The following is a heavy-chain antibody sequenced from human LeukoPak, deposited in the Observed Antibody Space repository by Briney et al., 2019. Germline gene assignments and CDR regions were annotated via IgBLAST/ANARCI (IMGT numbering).Heavy chain of an antibody. Sequence: SETLSLTCTVSGYSVSSGYYWGWIRPPPGKGLEWIGSMYHSGDTYYNPSLKSRVTISVDTSKNQLSLKLSSVTAADTAVYYCARSKAHLSTSWYGTWFDPWGQGTLVTVSS. D-gene: IGHD2-2*01. J-gene: IGHJ5*02. CDR2: MYHSGDT. V-gene: IGHV4-38-2*02. CDR1: GYSVSSGYY. CDR3: ARSKAHLSTSWYGTWFDP.